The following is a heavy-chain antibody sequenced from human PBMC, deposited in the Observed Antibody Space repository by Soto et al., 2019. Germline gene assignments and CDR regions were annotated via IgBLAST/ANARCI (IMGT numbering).Heavy chain of an antibody. V-gene: IGHV3-33*01. CDR3: ARDDEYSGNGMDV. D-gene: IGHD3-10*01. J-gene: IGHJ6*01. CDR1: EFTFSNYG. CDR2: ILNDGSNR. Sequence: QVQLVESGGGVVQPGRSLRLSCAASEFTFSNYGMHWVRQAPGKGLEWVAVILNDGSNRYHADSVNDRFTISRDNSKNTLYLQMNSLRAEDTVVYYLARDDEYSGNGMDVWGQGTTVTVPP.